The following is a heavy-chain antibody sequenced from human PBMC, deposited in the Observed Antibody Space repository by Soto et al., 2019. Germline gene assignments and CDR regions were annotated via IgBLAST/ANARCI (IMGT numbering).Heavy chain of an antibody. J-gene: IGHJ5*02. CDR3: ARVGRITMVRGDFWFDP. V-gene: IGHV4-59*01. CDR1: GGSISGYY. Sequence: SETLSLTCTVSGGSISGYYWNWIRQSPGKGLEWIGYIYYRGSTDYNPSLKSRVTISVDTSKNQFSLKLSSVTAADTAVYYCARVGRITMVRGDFWFDPWGQGTLVTVS. CDR2: IYYRGST. D-gene: IGHD3-10*01.